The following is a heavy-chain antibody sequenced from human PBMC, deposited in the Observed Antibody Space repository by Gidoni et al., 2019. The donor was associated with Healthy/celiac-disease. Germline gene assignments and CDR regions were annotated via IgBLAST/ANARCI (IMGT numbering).Heavy chain of an antibody. J-gene: IGHJ5*02. CDR2: IYYSGST. D-gene: IGHD2-2*01. CDR1: GGSIRSSSYY. Sequence: QLQLQESGPGLVKPSETLSLTCTVSGGSIRSSSYYWGWIRQPPGKGLEWIGSIYYSGSTYYNPSLKSRVTISVDTSKNQFSLKLSSVTAADTAVYYCASGLEVGDIVVVPAALQENWFDPWGQGTLVTVSS. V-gene: IGHV4-39*01. CDR3: ASGLEVGDIVVVPAALQENWFDP.